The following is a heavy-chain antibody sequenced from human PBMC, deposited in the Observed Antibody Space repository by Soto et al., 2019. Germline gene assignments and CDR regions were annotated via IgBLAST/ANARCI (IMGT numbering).Heavy chain of an antibody. CDR1: GHTLSELS. J-gene: IGHJ4*02. CDR3: ATGEYNSSSYNPCEFDT. D-gene: IGHD3-22*01. CDR2: FDPEEGET. V-gene: IGHV1-24*01. Sequence: GASVKVSCKVSGHTLSELSMHWVRQAPGKGLEWLGGFDPEEGETIYAQKFQGRLIMTDDTSTDTTHMELSSLKSDDTAVYYCATGEYNSSSYNPCEFDTRGQGTQVTVSS.